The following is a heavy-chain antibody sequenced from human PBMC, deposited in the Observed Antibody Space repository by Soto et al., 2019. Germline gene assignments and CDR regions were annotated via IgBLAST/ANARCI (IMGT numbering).Heavy chain of an antibody. CDR2: IYHSGST. CDR3: ARDQNYYDSSGYHPLIHTYYYYGMDV. V-gene: IGHV4-30-2*01. Sequence: SETLSLTCAVSGGSISSGGYSWSWIRQPPGKGLEWIGEIYHSGSTNYNPSLKSRVTISVDKSKNQFSLKLSSVTAADTAVYYCARDQNYYDSSGYHPLIHTYYYYGMDVWGQGTTVTVFS. D-gene: IGHD3-22*01. CDR1: GGSISSGGYS. J-gene: IGHJ6*02.